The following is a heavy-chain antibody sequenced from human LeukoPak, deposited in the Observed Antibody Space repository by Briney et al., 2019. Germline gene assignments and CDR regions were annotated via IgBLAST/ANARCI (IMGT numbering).Heavy chain of an antibody. D-gene: IGHD3-3*01. V-gene: IGHV3-48*03. CDR3: ARVNTYYDFWSGYLDY. J-gene: IGHJ4*02. CDR2: ISSSGSTI. CDR1: GFTFSSYE. Sequence: VGSLRLSCAASGFTFSSYEMNWVRQAPGKGLEWVSYISSSGSTIYYADSVKGRFTISRDNARNSLYLQMNSLRAEDTAVYYCARVNTYYDFWSGYLDYWGQGTLVTVSS.